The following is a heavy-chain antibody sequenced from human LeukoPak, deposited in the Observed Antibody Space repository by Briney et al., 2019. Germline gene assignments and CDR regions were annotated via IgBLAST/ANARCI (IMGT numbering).Heavy chain of an antibody. V-gene: IGHV4-59*12. CDR2: IYYSGST. CDR3: ARLYRDSVYFDY. CDR1: GGSISSYY. D-gene: IGHD4-17*01. J-gene: IGHJ4*02. Sequence: SETRSLTCTVSGGSISSYYWSWIRQPPGKGLEWIGYIYYSGSTNYNPSLKSRVTISVDTSKNQFSLKLSSVTAADTAVYYCARLYRDSVYFDYWGQGTLVTVSS.